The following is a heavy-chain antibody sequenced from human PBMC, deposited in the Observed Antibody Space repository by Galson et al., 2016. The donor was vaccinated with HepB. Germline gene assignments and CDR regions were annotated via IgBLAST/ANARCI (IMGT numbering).Heavy chain of an antibody. Sequence: SLRLSCAASGFTFSNYNMNWVRQAPGKGLEWVSSISSTNGFIYQADSVKGRFTIPRDNAKNPLYLQMSNLRAEDTAVYYWARGAGAGYWGQGTLVTVSS. CDR1: GFTFSNYN. D-gene: IGHD3-10*01. J-gene: IGHJ4*02. CDR2: ISSTNGFI. CDR3: ARGAGAGY. V-gene: IGHV3-21*04.